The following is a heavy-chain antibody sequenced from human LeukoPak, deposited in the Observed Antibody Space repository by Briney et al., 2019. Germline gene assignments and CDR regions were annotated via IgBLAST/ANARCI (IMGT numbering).Heavy chain of an antibody. V-gene: IGHV3-7*01. Sequence: GGSLRLSCAASGFTFSRYWMSWVRQAPGRGLEWVANIKHDGSQKYYVDSVKGRITISRDNAKNSLYLQMTSLGAEDTAVYYCARDGANMITFGGVAPAIDYWGQGTLVTVSS. CDR2: IKHDGSQK. J-gene: IGHJ4*02. CDR1: GFTFSRYW. D-gene: IGHD3-16*01. CDR3: ARDGANMITFGGVAPAIDY.